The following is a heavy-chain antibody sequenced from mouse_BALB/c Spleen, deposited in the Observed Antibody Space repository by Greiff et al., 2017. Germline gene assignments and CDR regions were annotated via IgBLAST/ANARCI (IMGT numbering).Heavy chain of an antibody. CDR1: GYTFTSYW. D-gene: IGHD1-1*01. CDR2: IYPGSGST. CDR3: TRGVTTVEGFAY. Sequence: KQPGSELVRPGASVKLSCKASGYTFTSYWMHWVKQRPGQGLEWIGNIYPGSGSTNYDEKFKSKATLTVDTSSSTAYMQLSSLTSEDSAVYYCTRGVTTVEGFAYWGQGTLVTVSA. V-gene: IGHV1S22*01. J-gene: IGHJ3*01.